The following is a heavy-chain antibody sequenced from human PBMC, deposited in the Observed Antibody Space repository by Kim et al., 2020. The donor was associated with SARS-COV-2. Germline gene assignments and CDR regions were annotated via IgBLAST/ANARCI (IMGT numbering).Heavy chain of an antibody. D-gene: IGHD3-10*01. CDR1: GGSISSYD. Sequence: SETLSLTCTVSGGSISSYDWSWIRQPPGKGLEWIGYIYYSGSTNYNPSLKSRVTISVDTSKNQFSLKLSSVTAADTAVYYCARVKVREANFAVISEYYFDYWGQGTLVTVSS. CDR3: ARVKVREANFAVISEYYFDY. V-gene: IGHV4-59*01. J-gene: IGHJ4*02. CDR2: IYYSGST.